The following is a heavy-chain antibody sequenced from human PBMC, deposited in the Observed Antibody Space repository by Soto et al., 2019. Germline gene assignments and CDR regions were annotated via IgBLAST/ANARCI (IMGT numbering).Heavy chain of an antibody. Sequence: EVQLVESGGGLAQPGRSLRLSCAASGFIVDDYAMHWVRQAPGKGLEWVSGISWQSGSIRYADSVKGRFTISRDNAKNALYLQMNCLRVEDTALYYCAKDMFSSSSAAAFDYWGQGILVAVSS. V-gene: IGHV3-9*01. CDR1: GFIVDDYA. CDR2: ISWQSGSI. J-gene: IGHJ4*02. CDR3: AKDMFSSSSAAAFDY. D-gene: IGHD6-6*01.